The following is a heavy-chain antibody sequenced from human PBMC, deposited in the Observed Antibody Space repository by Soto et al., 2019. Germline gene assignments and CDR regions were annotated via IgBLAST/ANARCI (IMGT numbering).Heavy chain of an antibody. CDR1: GYTFTSYG. CDR2: ISAYSGNT. CDR3: ARVKSGVPAAMWGWFDP. D-gene: IGHD2-2*01. V-gene: IGHV1-18*01. Sequence: EASVKVSCKASGYTFTSYGISWVRQAPGQGLEWMGWISAYSGNTNYAQKLQGRVTMTTDTSTSTAYMELRSLISDDTAVYYCARVKSGVPAAMWGWFDPWGQGTLVTVSS. J-gene: IGHJ5*02.